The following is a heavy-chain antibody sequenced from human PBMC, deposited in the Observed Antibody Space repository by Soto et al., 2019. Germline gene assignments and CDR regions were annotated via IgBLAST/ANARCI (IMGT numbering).Heavy chain of an antibody. V-gene: IGHV1-18*01. D-gene: IGHD4-4*01. J-gene: IGHJ4*02. CDR1: GYTFTRNG. CDR2: ISTNSGNT. CDR3: ARDKDYTLDY. Sequence: QVQLVQSGAEVKEPGASVKVSCKPSGYTFTRNGISWVRQAPGQGLEWVGWISTNSGNTDYAQKLQGRVTLTTDTSTNTAYLELRSLRSDDTAVHYCARDKDYTLDYWGQGTLVTVSS.